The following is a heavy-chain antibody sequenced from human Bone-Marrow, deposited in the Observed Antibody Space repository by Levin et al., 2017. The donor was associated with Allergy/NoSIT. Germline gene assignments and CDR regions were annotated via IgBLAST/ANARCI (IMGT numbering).Heavy chain of an antibody. CDR3: ARDSYGSGSYGWFDP. V-gene: IGHV4-59*01. CDR1: GASISSYY. D-gene: IGHD3-10*01. CDR2: IYNGDTT. J-gene: IGHJ5*02. Sequence: SETLSLTCNVSGASISSYYWSWIRESPGKGLEWIGHIYNGDTTTSNPSLKSRVTMSMDTSKNQFSLTLNSLSAADTAIYYCARDSYGSGSYGWFDPWGQGALVTVSS.